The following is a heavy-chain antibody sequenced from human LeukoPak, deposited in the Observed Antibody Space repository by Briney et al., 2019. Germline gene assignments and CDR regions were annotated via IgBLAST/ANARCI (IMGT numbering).Heavy chain of an antibody. J-gene: IGHJ4*02. V-gene: IGHV3-23*01. CDR2: ISARGGST. CDR3: AKGDYYDSSGLY. D-gene: IGHD3-22*01. Sequence: GGSLRLSCAASGFTFSSSAMSWVRQVPGKGLEWVSGISARGGSTSYADSVRGRFTISRDNSKNTLYVQMNSLRDEDTAVYYCAKGDYYDSSGLYWGQGTLVTVSS. CDR1: GFTFSSSA.